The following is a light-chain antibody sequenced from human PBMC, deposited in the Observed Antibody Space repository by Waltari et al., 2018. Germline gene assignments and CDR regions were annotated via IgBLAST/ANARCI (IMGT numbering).Light chain of an antibody. V-gene: IGLV2-14*03. CDR2: DVT. Sequence: QSALTQPASVSGSLGPSVTISCTGSTTDLGTYTYVSWYQQHPGKAPKLIIFDVTNRPSGISTRFSGSKSGDTASLTISALQAEDEADYHCSSYATASALMVFGGGTRLTVL. CDR1: TTDLGTYTY. J-gene: IGLJ2*01. CDR3: SSYATASALMV.